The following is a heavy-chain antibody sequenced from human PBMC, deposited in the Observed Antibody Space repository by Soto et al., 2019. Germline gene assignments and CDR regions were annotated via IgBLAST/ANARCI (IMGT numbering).Heavy chain of an antibody. CDR1: GGTFSSYA. CDR2: IIPIFGTA. Sequence: SVKVSCKASGGTFSSYAISWVRQAPGQGLEWMGGIIPIFGTANYAQKFQGRVTITADESTSTAYMELSSLRSEDTAVYYCARDVIFIDSRGPIAFDIWGKGTMVTVSS. D-gene: IGHD3-10*01. J-gene: IGHJ3*02. V-gene: IGHV1-69*13. CDR3: ARDVIFIDSRGPIAFDI.